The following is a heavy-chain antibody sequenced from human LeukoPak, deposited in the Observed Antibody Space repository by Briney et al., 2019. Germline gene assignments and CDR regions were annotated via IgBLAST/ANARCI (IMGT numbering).Heavy chain of an antibody. CDR2: IYHSGST. V-gene: IGHV4-30-2*01. J-gene: IGHJ6*02. Sequence: SETLSLTCAVSGGSISSGGYSWRWIRQPPGKGLEWIGYIYHSGSTYYNPSLKSRVTISVDRSKNQFSLKLSSVTAADTAVYYCARELGDYYGMDVWGQGTTVTVSS. CDR1: GGSISSGGYS. CDR3: ARELGDYYGMDV.